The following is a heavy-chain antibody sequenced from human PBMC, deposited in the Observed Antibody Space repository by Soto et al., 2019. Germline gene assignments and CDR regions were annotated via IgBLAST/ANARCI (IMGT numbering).Heavy chain of an antibody. J-gene: IGHJ3*02. D-gene: IGHD2-2*01. CDR2: ISGSSRYT. CDR1: GFTFSDYY. CDR3: ARGGAMAHGFDI. V-gene: IGHV3-11*06. Sequence: GGSLRLSCAASGFTFSDYYMSWFRQAPGKGLEWVSYISGSSRYTNSTDSVKGRFTISRDNARNSLFLQMNSLRADDTAVYYCARGGAMAHGFDIWGQGTMVTVSS.